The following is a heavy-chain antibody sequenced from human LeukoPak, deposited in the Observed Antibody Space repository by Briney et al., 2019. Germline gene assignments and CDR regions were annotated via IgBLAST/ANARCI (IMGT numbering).Heavy chain of an antibody. J-gene: IGHJ3*02. CDR1: GYTFTNYG. Sequence: ASVTVSCKASGYTFTNYGLSWVRQAPGQGLEWMGWISGYNSNATYTQKLQGRVIMTTDTSTTTAYMDLRSLRSDDTAVYYCARDAGYCSSETCYDDAFDIWGQGTMVTVSS. CDR2: ISGYNSNA. CDR3: ARDAGYCSSETCYDDAFDI. V-gene: IGHV1-18*01. D-gene: IGHD2-2*01.